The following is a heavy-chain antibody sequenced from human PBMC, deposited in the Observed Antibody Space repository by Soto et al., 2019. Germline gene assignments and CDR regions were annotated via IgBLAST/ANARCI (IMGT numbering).Heavy chain of an antibody. D-gene: IGHD1-20*01. J-gene: IGHJ3*02. V-gene: IGHV4-4*07. Sequence: LALTCTVSGGSISSYYWSWIRQPAGKGLEWIGRIYTSGSTNYNPSLKSRVTMSVDTSKNQFSLKLSSVTAADTAVYYCARDPINWPDDAFDIWGQGTMATVS. CDR1: GGSISSYY. CDR3: ARDPINWPDDAFDI. CDR2: IYTSGST.